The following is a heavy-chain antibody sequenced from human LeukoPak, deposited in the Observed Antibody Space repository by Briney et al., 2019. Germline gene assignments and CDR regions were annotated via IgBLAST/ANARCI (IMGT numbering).Heavy chain of an antibody. CDR2: LEQDGGET. CDR3: ASETRGLAGSY. CDR1: LSTLNTHW. V-gene: IGHV3-7*05. D-gene: IGHD3-10*01. Sequence: GGSLRISCAASLSTLNTHWMSWFLQTPAKPLPGVASLEQDGGETYYLDSVKGRFTISRGSAENSLYLQMNSLRAEDTAVYYCASETRGLAGSYWGQGTLVTVSS. J-gene: IGHJ4*02.